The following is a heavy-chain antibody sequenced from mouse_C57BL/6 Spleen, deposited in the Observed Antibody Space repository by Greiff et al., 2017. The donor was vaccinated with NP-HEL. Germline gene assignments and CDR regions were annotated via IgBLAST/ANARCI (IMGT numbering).Heavy chain of an antibody. J-gene: IGHJ1*03. CDR3: ARWGIYYEGYFDV. CDR2: IYPGSGST. Sequence: QVQLKQSGAELVKPGASVKMSCKASGYTFTSYWITWVKQRPGQGLEWIGDIYPGSGSTNYNEKFKSKATLTVDTSSSTAYMQLSSLTSEDSAVYYCARWGIYYEGYFDVWGTGTTVTVSS. D-gene: IGHD2-4*01. CDR1: GYTFTSYW. V-gene: IGHV1-55*01.